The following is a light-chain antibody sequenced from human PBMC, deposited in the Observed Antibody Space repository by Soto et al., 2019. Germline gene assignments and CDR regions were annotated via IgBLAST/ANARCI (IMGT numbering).Light chain of an antibody. J-gene: IGKJ5*01. CDR1: QSVSNNY. CDR2: DAS. Sequence: EIVLTQSPGTLSLSPGERATLSCRASQSVSNNYLAWYRQKPGQAPRLLIYDASNRATGIPARFSGSGSGTDFTLTINSLEPEDSAVYYCQQRSNWPSITFGQGTRLEIK. V-gene: IGKV3-11*01. CDR3: QQRSNWPSIT.